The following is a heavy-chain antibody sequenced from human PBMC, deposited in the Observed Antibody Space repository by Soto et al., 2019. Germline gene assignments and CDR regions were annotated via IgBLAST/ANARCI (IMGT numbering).Heavy chain of an antibody. J-gene: IGHJ4*02. V-gene: IGHV3-30-3*01. CDR1: GFTFSSHA. Sequence: QVQLVESGGGVVQPGRSLRLSCAVSGFTFSSHAMHWVRQAPGKGLEWVTLISSDGSNKYYAESVKGRFTTSRDNSKNTMYLQMNSLRVEDTAVYYCARDDGGGSDCDLGYWGQGALVTVSS. CDR2: ISSDGSNK. D-gene: IGHD1-26*01. CDR3: ARDDGGGSDCDLGY.